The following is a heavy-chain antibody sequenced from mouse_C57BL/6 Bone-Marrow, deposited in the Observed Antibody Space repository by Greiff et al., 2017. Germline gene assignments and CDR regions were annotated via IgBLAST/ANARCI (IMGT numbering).Heavy chain of an antibody. CDR3: TTGRWLPLDY. Sequence: EVQLQQSGAELVRPGASVKLSCTASGFNIKDDYMHWVKQRPEQGLEWIGWIDPENGDTEYASKFQGKATITADTSSNTAYLQLSSLTSEDTAVYYCTTGRWLPLDYWGQGTTLTVSS. J-gene: IGHJ2*01. V-gene: IGHV14-4*01. CDR2: IDPENGDT. D-gene: IGHD2-2*01. CDR1: GFNIKDDY.